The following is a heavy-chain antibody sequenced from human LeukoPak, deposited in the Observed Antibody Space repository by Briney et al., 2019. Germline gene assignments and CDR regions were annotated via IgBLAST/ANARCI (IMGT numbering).Heavy chain of an antibody. CDR1: GFTFSNND. CDR2: ISGNGGST. V-gene: IGHV3-23*01. Sequence: PGGSLRLSCAASGFTFSNNDMSWVRQAPGEGLEWVSAISGNGGSTDYADSVKGRFTISRDNSKNTLYLQMNSLRAEDTAVYYCAKDLSIAVAGTGDYWGQGTLVTVSS. J-gene: IGHJ4*02. CDR3: AKDLSIAVAGTGDY. D-gene: IGHD6-19*01.